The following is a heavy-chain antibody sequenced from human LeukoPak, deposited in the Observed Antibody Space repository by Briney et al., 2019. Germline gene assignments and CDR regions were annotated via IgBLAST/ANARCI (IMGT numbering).Heavy chain of an antibody. Sequence: GGSLRLSCAASGFTFENYNMNWVRQAPGKGLEWVSYISSSSGSTYYADSVKGRFTISRDNSNNTPYLQMNSLRAEDTAVYYCAKDLYCSSTSCYMDVWGKGTTVTVSS. D-gene: IGHD2-2*01. V-gene: IGHV3-23*01. CDR3: AKDLYCSSTSCYMDV. CDR1: GFTFENYN. CDR2: ISSSSGST. J-gene: IGHJ6*03.